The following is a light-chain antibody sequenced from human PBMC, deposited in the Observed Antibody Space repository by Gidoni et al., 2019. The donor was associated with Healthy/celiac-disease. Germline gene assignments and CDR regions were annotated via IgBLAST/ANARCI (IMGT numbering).Light chain of an antibody. J-gene: IGLJ2*01. CDR1: SSDVRGYNY. CDR3: SSYAGSIYVV. V-gene: IGLV2-8*01. CDR2: EVS. Sequence: SALTQPPSASGSPGQSVTISCTGTSSDVRGYNYVPWYQQHPGKAPKLMIYEVSKRPSGVPDRFSGSKSGNTAARTVSGLQAEDEADYYCSSYAGSIYVVFGGGTKLTVL.